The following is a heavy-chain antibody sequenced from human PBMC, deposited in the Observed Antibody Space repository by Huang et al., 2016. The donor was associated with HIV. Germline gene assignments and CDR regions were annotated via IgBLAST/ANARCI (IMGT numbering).Heavy chain of an antibody. D-gene: IGHD1-26*01. J-gene: IGHJ6*02. CDR3: ARVRGYSGSYYGMDV. Sequence: QVQLVQSGAEVKKPGSSVKVSCKASGGTFSNHGFSWVRQAPGQGLEWMGGIIPVFGTQYYTPKFQGRVTITADESTSTVYRELSSLTPDDTAEYYCARVRGYSGSYYGMDVWGQGTTVTVSS. CDR1: GGTFSNHG. V-gene: IGHV1-69*01. CDR2: IIPVFGTQ.